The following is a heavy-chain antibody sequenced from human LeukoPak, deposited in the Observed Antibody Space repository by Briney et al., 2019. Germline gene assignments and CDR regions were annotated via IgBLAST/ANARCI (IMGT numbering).Heavy chain of an antibody. CDR3: AKSGGSHPYDFTH. J-gene: IGHJ4*02. CDR1: GFTFSSYA. D-gene: IGHD3-3*01. V-gene: IGHV3-23*01. Sequence: PGGSLRLSCAASGFTFSSYAMSWVRQAPGKGLEWVSAISTSGGSTYCADSVKGRFTISRDNSKNTLYLQMNSLRAEDTAVYYCAKSGGSHPYDFTHWGQGTLVTVSS. CDR2: ISTSGGST.